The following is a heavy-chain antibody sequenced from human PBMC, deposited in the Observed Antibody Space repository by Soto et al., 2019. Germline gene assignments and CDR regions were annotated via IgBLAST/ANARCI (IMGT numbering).Heavy chain of an antibody. CDR2: ITQDGSDK. D-gene: IGHD2-2*01. V-gene: IGHV3-7*01. J-gene: IGHJ4*02. CDR3: ARDAWEETSTVDW. CDR1: GFTFSSHY. Sequence: EVQLVESGGDLVQPGGSLRLSCVASGFTFSSHYMSWVRQAPGKGLEWVADITQDGSDKFYVDSVKGRFTISRDNARNSLFLQMNSLRVEDTAVYYCARDAWEETSTVDWWGQGTLVTVSS.